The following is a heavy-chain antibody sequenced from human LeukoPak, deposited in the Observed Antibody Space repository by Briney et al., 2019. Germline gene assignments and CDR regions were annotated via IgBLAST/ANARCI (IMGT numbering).Heavy chain of an antibody. V-gene: IGHV3-30*18. CDR3: AKDWGFQFASGSYCEY. CDR2: ISYDGSNK. D-gene: IGHD3-10*01. CDR1: GFSFTNYG. Sequence: GGSLRLSCAASGFSFTNYGMHWVRQAPDKGLQWVADISYDGSNKYYADSVTGRFSISRDNSKNTLYLQMNSLRAEDTAVYYCAKDWGFQFASGSYCEYWGRGTLVTVSS. J-gene: IGHJ4*02.